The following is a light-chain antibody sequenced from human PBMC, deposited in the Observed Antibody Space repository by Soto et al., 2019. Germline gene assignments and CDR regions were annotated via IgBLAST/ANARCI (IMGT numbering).Light chain of an antibody. CDR1: QGISSY. V-gene: IGKV1D-8*03. Sequence: VIWMTQSPSLLSASTGDRVTISCRVSQGISSYLAWYQQKPGKAPKLLIYAASILQSGVPSRFSGSGSGTDFTLTISSLQPEDIAAYYCQQYDNLPLTFGGGTKVDIK. CDR3: QQYDNLPLT. J-gene: IGKJ4*01. CDR2: AAS.